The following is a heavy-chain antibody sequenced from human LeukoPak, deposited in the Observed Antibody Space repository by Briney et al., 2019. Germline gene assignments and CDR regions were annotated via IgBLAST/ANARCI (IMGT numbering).Heavy chain of an antibody. Sequence: GGSLKISCKGSGYSFTSYWIGWVRQMPGKGLEWMGIIYPGDSDTRYSPSFQGQVTISADKSISTAYLQWSSLKASDTAMYYCARQSGGGSSWPNWFDPWGQGTLVTVSS. V-gene: IGHV5-51*01. D-gene: IGHD6-13*01. CDR3: ARQSGGGSSWPNWFDP. CDR2: IYPGDSDT. J-gene: IGHJ5*02. CDR1: GYSFTSYW.